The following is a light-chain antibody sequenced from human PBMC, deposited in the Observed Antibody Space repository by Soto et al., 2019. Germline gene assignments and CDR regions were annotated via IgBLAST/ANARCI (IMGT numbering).Light chain of an antibody. Sequence: DIQMTQSPSTLSASVGDTVTFACRASQSVSGWLAWYQQKPGEAPKLLIYDASSLESGVPSRFSGSGSGTEFTLTISSLQPDDFATYYCQQYNSYIWTFGQGTKVDIK. CDR1: QSVSGW. CDR3: QQYNSYIWT. V-gene: IGKV1-5*01. J-gene: IGKJ1*01. CDR2: DAS.